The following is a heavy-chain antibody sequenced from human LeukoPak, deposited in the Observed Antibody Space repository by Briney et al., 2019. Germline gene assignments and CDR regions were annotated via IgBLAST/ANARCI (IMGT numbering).Heavy chain of an antibody. D-gene: IGHD2-21*01. Sequence: ASVKVSRKASGYTFTSYGISWVRQAPGQGLEWMGWISAYNGNTNYAQKLQGRVTMTTDTSTSTGYMELRSLRSDDTAVYYCARAYCGGDCYYYYYYYMDVWGKGTTVTVSS. J-gene: IGHJ6*03. V-gene: IGHV1-18*01. CDR3: ARAYCGGDCYYYYYYYMDV. CDR2: ISAYNGNT. CDR1: GYTFTSYG.